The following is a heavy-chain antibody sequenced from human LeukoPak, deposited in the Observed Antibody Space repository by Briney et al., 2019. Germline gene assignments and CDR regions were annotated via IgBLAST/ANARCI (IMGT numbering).Heavy chain of an antibody. CDR3: AKRGVVIRVILVGFHKEAYYFDS. D-gene: IGHD3-22*01. CDR2: IWYDGSNK. CDR1: GFTFSSYG. J-gene: IGHJ4*02. Sequence: PGRSLRLSCAASGFTFSSYGMHWVRQAPGKGLEWVAVIWYDGSNKYYADSVKARFTISRDNSKNTLYLQMNNLRAGDTAVYFCAKRGVVIRVILVGFHKEAYYFDSWGQGALVTVSS. V-gene: IGHV3-33*06.